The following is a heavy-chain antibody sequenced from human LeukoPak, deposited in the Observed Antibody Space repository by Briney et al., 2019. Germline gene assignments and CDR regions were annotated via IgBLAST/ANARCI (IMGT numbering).Heavy chain of an antibody. CDR1: GFTFSSYW. Sequence: GGSLRLSCAASGFTFSSYWTHWVRQAPGKGLVWVSRINSDGSSTSYADSVKGRFTISRDNAKNTLYLQMNSLRAGDTAVYYCARDTLGYCSGGSCYGRDDAFDIWGQGTMVTVSS. CDR2: INSDGSST. V-gene: IGHV3-74*01. CDR3: ARDTLGYCSGGSCYGRDDAFDI. D-gene: IGHD2-15*01. J-gene: IGHJ3*02.